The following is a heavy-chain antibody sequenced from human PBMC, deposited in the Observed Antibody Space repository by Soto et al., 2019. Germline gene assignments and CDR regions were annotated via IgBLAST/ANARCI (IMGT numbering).Heavy chain of an antibody. CDR3: ARGSVVAATLFDY. CDR2: IYYSGST. V-gene: IGHV4-31*03. CDR1: GGSISSGGYY. J-gene: IGHJ4*02. D-gene: IGHD2-15*01. Sequence: QVQLQESGPGLVKPSQTLSLTCTLSGGSISSGGYYWSWIRQHPGKGLEWIGYIYYSGSTYYNPSLKSRVTISVDTSKNQLALKLSSVTAADTAVYYCARGSVVAATLFDYWGQGTLVTVSS.